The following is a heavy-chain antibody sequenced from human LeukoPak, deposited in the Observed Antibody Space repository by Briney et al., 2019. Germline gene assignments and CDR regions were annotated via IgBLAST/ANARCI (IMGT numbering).Heavy chain of an antibody. D-gene: IGHD3-16*02. CDR2: ISYDGSNK. J-gene: IGHJ6*02. V-gene: IGHV3-30*18. Sequence: GGSLRLSCAASGFTFSSYGMHWVRQAPGKGLEWVAVISYDGSNKYYADSVKGRFTISRDNSKNTLYLQMNSLRAEDTAVYYCAKVSVYGTPYYGMDVWGQGTTVTVSS. CDR3: AKVSVYGTPYYGMDV. CDR1: GFTFSSYG.